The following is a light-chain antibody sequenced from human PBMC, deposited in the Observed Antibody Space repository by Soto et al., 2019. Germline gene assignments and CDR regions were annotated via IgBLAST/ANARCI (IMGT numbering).Light chain of an antibody. Sequence: DIQLTQSPSLLSASIGDRVTITCRASHDISTFLAWYQQKPGKAPKLLIYEASTLQSVVPSRFSGSGSGTEFTLTISGLLPEDFAAYHCQQLYTLPFTFGQGTRL. J-gene: IGKJ5*01. CDR1: HDISTF. CDR2: EAS. CDR3: QQLYTLPFT. V-gene: IGKV1-9*01.